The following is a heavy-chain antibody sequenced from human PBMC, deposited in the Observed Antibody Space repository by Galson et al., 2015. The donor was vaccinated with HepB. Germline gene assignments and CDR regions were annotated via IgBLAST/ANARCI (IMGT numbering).Heavy chain of an antibody. CDR1: GFTFSSYG. D-gene: IGHD3-3*01. Sequence: SLRLSCAASGFTFSSYGMHWVRQAPGKGLEWVAVIWYDGSNKYYADSVKGRFTISRDNSKNTLYLQMNSLRAEDTAVYYCARAPLDPRSTYDFWSGDHYYYYYGMDVWGQGTTVTVSS. CDR2: IWYDGSNK. J-gene: IGHJ6*02. V-gene: IGHV3-33*01. CDR3: ARAPLDPRSTYDFWSGDHYYYYYGMDV.